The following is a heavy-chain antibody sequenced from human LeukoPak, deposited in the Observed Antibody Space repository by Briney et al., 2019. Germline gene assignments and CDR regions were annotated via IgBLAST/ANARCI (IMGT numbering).Heavy chain of an antibody. CDR3: AKRQGPNSGSYDYFDP. V-gene: IGHV4-4*09. D-gene: IGHD1-26*01. Sequence: SETLSLTCTVSGGSISSYYWSWIRQPPGQGLEWIAYIHSSGYTNYNPSLQSRVTISVDTSKNQFSLEVSSVTAADTAVYYCAKRQGPNSGSYDYFDPWGQGTLVTVSS. CDR1: GGSISSYY. CDR2: IHSSGYT. J-gene: IGHJ5*02.